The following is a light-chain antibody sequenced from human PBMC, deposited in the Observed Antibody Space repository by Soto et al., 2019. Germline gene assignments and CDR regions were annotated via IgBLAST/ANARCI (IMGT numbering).Light chain of an antibody. V-gene: IGKV1-5*01. CDR3: QQYNAL. CDR1: QSINIW. CDR2: DAS. Sequence: DIQMTQSPSTLSASVGDRVTITCRASQSINIWLAWYQQKPGKAPKLLIYDASSLGSGVPSRFSGSGSGTAFTLTISSLQSDDFATYYCQQYNALFGGGTKVDIK. J-gene: IGKJ4*01.